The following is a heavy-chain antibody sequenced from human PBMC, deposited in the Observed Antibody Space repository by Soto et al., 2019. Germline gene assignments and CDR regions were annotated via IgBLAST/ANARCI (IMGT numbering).Heavy chain of an antibody. V-gene: IGHV1-69*01. CDR1: GVTFSSFA. CDR3: ARSTGSGFRPGTHRFGRVDP. J-gene: IGHJ5*02. CDR2: IIPSFRTP. Sequence: QVQLVQSGAEVKQPGSSVKVSCQASGVTFSSFAISWVRQAPGQGLEWMGGIIPSFRTPNYAQNFQGRVTITADESTSSVYMELSRLRSEDTAVYYCARSTGSGFRPGTHRFGRVDPWGEGTLVTVSS. D-gene: IGHD5-12*01.